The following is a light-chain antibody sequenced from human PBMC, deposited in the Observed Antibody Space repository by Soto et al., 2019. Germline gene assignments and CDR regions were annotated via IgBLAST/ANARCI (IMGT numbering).Light chain of an antibody. CDR2: GAS. J-gene: IGKJ1*01. V-gene: IGKV3-15*01. CDR3: QQYTARPPWT. CDR1: HPVATN. Sequence: EIVMTQSPVTLSVCPGERATLSCRARHPVATNLAWYQQKPGQAPRLLLYGASTRATGISARFSGSGCGTEFTLTITSLQSDDFAVYCCQQYTARPPWTFGQGTKV.